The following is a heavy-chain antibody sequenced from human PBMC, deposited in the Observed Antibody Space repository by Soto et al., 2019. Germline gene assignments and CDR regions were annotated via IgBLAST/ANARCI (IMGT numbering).Heavy chain of an antibody. D-gene: IGHD3-3*01. V-gene: IGHV3-7*02. CDR1: GFTFSNYW. CDR2: INQRGSET. J-gene: IGHJ6*02. CDR3: ARAGDVWTGYFGAGQDYNYYGLDV. Sequence: QLVESGGGLVQPGGSLRLSCVGSGFTFSNYWMSWVRQAPGKGLEWVANINQRGSETYYVDSVKGRFTISRDNAKKSLYMQINSLGAEDTALYYCARAGDVWTGYFGAGQDYNYYGLDVWGQGTTFTVSS.